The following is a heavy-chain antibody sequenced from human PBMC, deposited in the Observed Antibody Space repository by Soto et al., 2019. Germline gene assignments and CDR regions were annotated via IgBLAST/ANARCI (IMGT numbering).Heavy chain of an antibody. CDR3: ARDSAVVTGAFDI. D-gene: IGHD2-21*02. Sequence: GGSLRLSCAASGFTFSGYWMSWVRRAPGKGPEWVANIKKGGDEKYYVDSVRGRFTISRNNAKNSLYLQMNSLRAEDTAVYYCARDSAVVTGAFDIWGQGTMVTVSS. V-gene: IGHV3-7*01. J-gene: IGHJ3*02. CDR1: GFTFSGYW. CDR2: IKKGGDEK.